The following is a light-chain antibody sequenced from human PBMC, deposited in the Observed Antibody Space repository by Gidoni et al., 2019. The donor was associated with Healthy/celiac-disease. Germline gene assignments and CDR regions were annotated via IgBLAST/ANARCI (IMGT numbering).Light chain of an antibody. CDR2: GAS. V-gene: IGKV3-15*01. CDR1: QSGSSN. J-gene: IGKJ2*01. Sequence: EIVLTQSPATLPVSPGERATLSCRASQSGSSNLAWYQQKPGQAPRLLIYGASTRATVIPARFSGSGSGTEFTLTISSLQSEDFAVYYCQQYNNWPLAFGQGTKLEIK. CDR3: QQYNNWPLA.